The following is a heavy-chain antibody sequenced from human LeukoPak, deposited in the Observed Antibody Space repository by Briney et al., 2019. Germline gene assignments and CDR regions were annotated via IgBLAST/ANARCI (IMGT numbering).Heavy chain of an antibody. CDR2: IYPGDSDP. Sequence: GESLKISCKGSGYSFTNYWIGWVRQMPGKGLEWMGIIYPGDSDPRYSPSFQGQVTISADKSISTTYLQWSSLKASDTAMYYCARLDILTGSPFDYWGQGTLVTVSS. CDR1: GYSFTNYW. CDR3: ARLDILTGSPFDY. J-gene: IGHJ4*02. V-gene: IGHV5-51*01. D-gene: IGHD3-9*01.